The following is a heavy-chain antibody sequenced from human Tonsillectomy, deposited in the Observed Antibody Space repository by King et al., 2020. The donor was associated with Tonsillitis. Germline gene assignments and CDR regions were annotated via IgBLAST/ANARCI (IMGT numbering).Heavy chain of an antibody. V-gene: IGHV4-39*07. CDR1: GGSISSSYYY. Sequence: QLQESGPGLVKPSETLSLTCTVSGGSISSSYYYWGWIRQPPGKGLEWIGIIYYSGSTYYNPSLKSRVTISVDTSKNQFSLYLSSVTAADTAVYYCARRLSSGWYFDYWGQGTLVTVSS. CDR2: IYYSGST. CDR3: ARRLSSGWYFDY. J-gene: IGHJ4*02. D-gene: IGHD6-19*01.